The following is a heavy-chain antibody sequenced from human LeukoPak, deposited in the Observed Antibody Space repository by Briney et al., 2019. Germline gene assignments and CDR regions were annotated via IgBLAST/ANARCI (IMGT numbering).Heavy chain of an antibody. Sequence: SSVKVSCKASGGTFSSYAISWVRQAPGPGREWMGRIIPIFGTANYAQKCQGRVTIPTDESTSTAYMELSSLRSEDTAVYYCAREDSSSLDYWGQGTLVTGSS. J-gene: IGHJ4*02. CDR1: GGTFSSYA. CDR3: AREDSSSLDY. D-gene: IGHD6-13*01. CDR2: IIPIFGTA. V-gene: IGHV1-69*05.